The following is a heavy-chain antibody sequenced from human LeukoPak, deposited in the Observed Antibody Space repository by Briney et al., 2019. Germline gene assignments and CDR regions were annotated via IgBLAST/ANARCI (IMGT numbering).Heavy chain of an antibody. D-gene: IGHD3-9*01. J-gene: IGHJ6*02. CDR2: ISAYNGNT. Sequence: ASVKVSCKASGYTFTSYGISWVRQAPGQGLEWMGWISAYNGNTNYAQKLQGRVTMTTDTSTSTAYMELRSLRSDDTAVYYCARDLNVLRYFDWLSYYYYYYGMDVWGQGTTVTVPS. CDR3: ARDLNVLRYFDWLSYYYYYYGMDV. V-gene: IGHV1-18*01. CDR1: GYTFTSYG.